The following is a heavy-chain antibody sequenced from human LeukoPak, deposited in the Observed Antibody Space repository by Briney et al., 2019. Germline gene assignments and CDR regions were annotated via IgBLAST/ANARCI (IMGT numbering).Heavy chain of an antibody. J-gene: IGHJ4*02. CDR3: ARSLGYSYGYGTADY. V-gene: IGHV1-69*13. CDR1: GYTFTGSY. Sequence: SMKVSCKASGYTFTGSYIHWMRQAPGQGLEWMGGIIPIFGTANYAQKFQGRVTITADESTSTDYMELSSLRSEDTAVYYRARSLGYSYGYGTADYWGQGTLVTVSS. CDR2: IIPIFGTA. D-gene: IGHD5-18*01.